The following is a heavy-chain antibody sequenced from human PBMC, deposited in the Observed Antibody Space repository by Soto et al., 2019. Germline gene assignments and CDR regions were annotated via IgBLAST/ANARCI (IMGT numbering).Heavy chain of an antibody. CDR1: GFTFCSYG. CDR2: ISYDGSNK. D-gene: IGHD3-16*01. J-gene: IGHJ3*01. Sequence: GGSLRLSCAASGFTFCSYGMHWVRQAPGKGLEWVAVISYDGSNKYYADSVKGRFTISRDNSKNTLYLQMNSLRAEDTAVYYFAKGEVRADAIDFWGQGPMVTV. CDR3: AKGEVRADAIDF. V-gene: IGHV3-30*18.